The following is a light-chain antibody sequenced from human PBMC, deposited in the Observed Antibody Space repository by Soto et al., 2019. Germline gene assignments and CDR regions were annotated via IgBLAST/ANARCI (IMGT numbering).Light chain of an antibody. CDR3: QERSKWPKVT. CDR1: QTVSKY. V-gene: IGKV3-11*01. Sequence: EIVLTQSPVTLSLSPGDRATLSCRASQTVSKYLAWYQQRPGQSPRLLIYDTSNRAAGIPARFSGSGSGTDFTLTISSLEPEDFAVYHCQERSKWPKVTYGPGTKVHIK. CDR2: DTS. J-gene: IGKJ3*01.